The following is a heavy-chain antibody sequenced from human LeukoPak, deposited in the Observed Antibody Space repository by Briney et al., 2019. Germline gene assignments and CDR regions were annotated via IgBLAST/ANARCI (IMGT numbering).Heavy chain of an antibody. CDR2: ISAYNGNT. CDR3: ARDTIHCSGGSCYYYYNYGMDV. D-gene: IGHD2-15*01. V-gene: IGHV1-18*01. J-gene: IGHJ6*02. CDR1: GYTFTSYG. Sequence: ASVKVSCKASGYTFTSYGISWVRQAPGQGLEWMGWISAYNGNTNYAQKLQGRVTITTDTSTSTAYMELRSLRSDDTAVYYCARDTIHCSGGSCYYYYNYGMDVWGQGTTVTVSS.